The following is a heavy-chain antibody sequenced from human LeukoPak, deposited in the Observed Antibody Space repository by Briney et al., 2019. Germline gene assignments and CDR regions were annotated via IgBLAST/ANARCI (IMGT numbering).Heavy chain of an antibody. Sequence: SQTLSLTCTVSGVSISSGSYYWSWLRQPAGKGLEWIGRINTSGNTNYNPSLKSRVTISIDTSKNQLSLKLNSVTAADTAVYYCARDSTGEGLDYWGQGTLVTVSS. V-gene: IGHV4-61*02. CDR1: GVSISSGSYY. CDR3: ARDSTGEGLDY. J-gene: IGHJ4*02. D-gene: IGHD7-27*01. CDR2: INTSGNT.